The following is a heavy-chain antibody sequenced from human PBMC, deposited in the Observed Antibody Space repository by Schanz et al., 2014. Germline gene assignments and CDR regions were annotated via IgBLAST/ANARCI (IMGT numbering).Heavy chain of an antibody. Sequence: EVQLVESGGGLVQPGKSLRLSCAASGFTFDKYAMHWVRQAPGKGLEWVSVISWNSGTIGYADSVKGRFTISRDNSKNTLYLQMNSLRAEDTAVYYCARDHTTESYYAAVPPIDYWGQGTLLTVSS. J-gene: IGHJ4*02. CDR1: GFTFDKYA. CDR3: ARDHTTESYYAAVPPIDY. D-gene: IGHD1-26*01. V-gene: IGHV3-9*01. CDR2: ISWNSGTI.